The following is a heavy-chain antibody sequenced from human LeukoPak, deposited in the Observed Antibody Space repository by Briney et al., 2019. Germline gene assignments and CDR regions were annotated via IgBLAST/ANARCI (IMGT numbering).Heavy chain of an antibody. V-gene: IGHV3-23*01. CDR1: GFTFSSYT. J-gene: IGHJ4*02. CDR2: ITTSDGNT. D-gene: IGHD3-9*01. Sequence: PGGSLRLSCAASGFTFSSYTMSWVRQAPGKGLEWVSTITTSDGNTYYADSVKGRFTISRDNSKNTLYLQMNSLRAEDTAVYYCARGDDILTGYYSGPTYYFDYWGQGTLVTVSS. CDR3: ARGDDILTGYYSGPTYYFDY.